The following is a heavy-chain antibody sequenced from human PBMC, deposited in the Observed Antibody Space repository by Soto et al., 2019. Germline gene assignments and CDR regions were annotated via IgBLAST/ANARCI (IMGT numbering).Heavy chain of an antibody. J-gene: IGHJ6*02. D-gene: IGHD1-26*01. CDR1: GFTFNDYT. CDR3: AKGIGSYYALFYGMDV. CDR2: ISWDGGTT. Sequence: GSLRLSCAAYGFTFNDYTIHWVRQLPLQGLEWVSLISWDGGTTYYADSVKGRFTLSRDNSKNALYLQMNSLRTEDTALYYCAKGIGSYYALFYGMDVWGQGTTVTVSS. V-gene: IGHV3-43*01.